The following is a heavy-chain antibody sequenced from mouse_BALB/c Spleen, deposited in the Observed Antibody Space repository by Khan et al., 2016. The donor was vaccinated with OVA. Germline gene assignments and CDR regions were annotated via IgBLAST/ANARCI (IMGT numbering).Heavy chain of an antibody. J-gene: IGHJ3*01. CDR1: GYTFTTYW. CDR3: DRWGAYGSFAY. D-gene: IGHD1-1*02. Sequence: QVQLQQSGAELAKPGASVKMSCKASGYTFTTYWMHWVKQRPGQGLDWIGYINPCTGYTKYNQKFKDKTTLTADKSSSTAYMQLTSLTSEDSAVYDCDRWGAYGSFAYWGQGTLVTVSA. CDR2: INPCTGYT. V-gene: IGHV1-7*01.